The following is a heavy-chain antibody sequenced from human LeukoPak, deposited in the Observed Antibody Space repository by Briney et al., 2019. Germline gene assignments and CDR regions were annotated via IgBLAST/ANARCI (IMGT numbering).Heavy chain of an antibody. CDR3: AREGVRFPFAFDI. D-gene: IGHD3-3*01. Sequence: GGSLRLSCAASGFTFSSYSMNWVRQAPGKGLEWVSSISSSSSYIYYADSVKGRFTISRDNAKNSLYLQMNSLRAEDTAVYYCAREGVRFPFAFDIWGQGTMVTVSS. J-gene: IGHJ3*02. V-gene: IGHV3-21*01. CDR2: ISSSSSYI. CDR1: GFTFSSYS.